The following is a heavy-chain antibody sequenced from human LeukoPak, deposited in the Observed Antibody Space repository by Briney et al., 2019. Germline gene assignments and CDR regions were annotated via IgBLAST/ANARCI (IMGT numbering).Heavy chain of an antibody. Sequence: GGSLRLSCAPSGFTFDSYVMHWVRQAPGKGLEWVAVISYDGSNKYYVDSVKGRFTISRDNSKNTLYLQMSSLRPEDTAVYYCAKDRTYDYGTYDAFDIWGPGTMVTVSS. CDR2: ISYDGSNK. CDR1: GFTFDSYV. J-gene: IGHJ3*02. V-gene: IGHV3-30*18. CDR3: AKDRTYDYGTYDAFDI. D-gene: IGHD4-17*01.